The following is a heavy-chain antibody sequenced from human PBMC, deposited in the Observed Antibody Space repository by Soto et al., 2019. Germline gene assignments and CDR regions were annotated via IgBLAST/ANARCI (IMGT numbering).Heavy chain of an antibody. D-gene: IGHD3-22*01. CDR1: GGTFSSYA. CDR2: IIPIFGTA. Sequence: QVQLVQSGAEVKKPGSSVKVSCKASGGTFSSYAISWVRQAPGQGLEWMGGIIPIFGTANYAQKIQGRVTITADQSTSTAYMELSGLRSEDPAVYDCASPHTNSSGGWFDPWGQGTLVTLSS. V-gene: IGHV1-69*01. J-gene: IGHJ5*02. CDR3: ASPHTNSSGGWFDP.